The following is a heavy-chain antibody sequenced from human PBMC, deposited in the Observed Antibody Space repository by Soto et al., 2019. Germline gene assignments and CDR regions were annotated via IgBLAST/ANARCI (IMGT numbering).Heavy chain of an antibody. D-gene: IGHD3-16*01. CDR3: VCGGNFFIY. CDR2: MDQDGSET. V-gene: IGHV3-7*01. J-gene: IGHJ4*02. CDR1: GFTFSTYW. Sequence: EVQLVESGGGLVQPGGSLRLSCAASGFTFSTYWMTWVRQPPGKGLEWVANMDQDGSETYYVDSVRRRFTVSRDNAMKSLYLQMNRLRVEDTAVYYCVCGGNFFIYWGQGTLVTVSP.